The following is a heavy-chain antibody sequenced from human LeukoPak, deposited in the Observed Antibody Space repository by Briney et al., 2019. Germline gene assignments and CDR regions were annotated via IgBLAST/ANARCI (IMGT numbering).Heavy chain of an antibody. D-gene: IGHD3-16*01. CDR1: GFTFSSYS. Sequence: PGGSLRLSCAASGFTFSSYSMNWVRQAPGKGLEWVSYISSSSTIYYADSVKGRFTISRDNAKNSLYLQMNSLRDEDTAVYYCARSGLRGVYWGQGTLVTVSS. J-gene: IGHJ4*02. V-gene: IGHV3-48*02. CDR3: ARSGLRGVY. CDR2: ISSSSTI.